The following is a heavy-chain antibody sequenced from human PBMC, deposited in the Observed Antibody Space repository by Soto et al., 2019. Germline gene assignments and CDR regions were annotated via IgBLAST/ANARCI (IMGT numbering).Heavy chain of an antibody. D-gene: IGHD3-9*01. Sequence: QVQLVQSGAEVKQPGASVRVSCKASGYTFTSYDINWVRQAAGQGLEWMGWMSPNSGKTGYAQKFQGRITMTRNTSISTAYMELSSLTSEDTAVYYCARAFDIVTWFDPWGQGTLVTVSS. J-gene: IGHJ5*02. CDR3: ARAFDIVTWFDP. CDR2: MSPNSGKT. CDR1: GYTFTSYD. V-gene: IGHV1-8*01.